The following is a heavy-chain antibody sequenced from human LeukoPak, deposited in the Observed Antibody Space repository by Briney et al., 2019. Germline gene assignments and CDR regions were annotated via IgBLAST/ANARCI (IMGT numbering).Heavy chain of an antibody. CDR3: AGVFRYVWGSYRYTP. Sequence: PSETLSLTCAVYGRSFSGYYWRWIRQPPGKWLGWIGEINHSGSTNYNPSLKSRVTISVDTSKNQFSLKLSSVTAADTAVYYCAGVFRYVWGSYRYTPWGQGTLVTVSS. CDR2: INHSGST. J-gene: IGHJ5*02. V-gene: IGHV4-34*01. D-gene: IGHD3-16*02. CDR1: GRSFSGYY.